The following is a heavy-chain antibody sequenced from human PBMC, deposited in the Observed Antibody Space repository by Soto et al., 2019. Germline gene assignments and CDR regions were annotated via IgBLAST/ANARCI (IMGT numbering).Heavy chain of an antibody. D-gene: IGHD5-12*01. CDR3: ASPYSGYDSYAFDI. J-gene: IGHJ3*02. CDR2: IYSGGST. V-gene: IGHV3-53*04. Sequence: EVQLVESGGGLVQPGGSLRLSRAASGFTVSSNYMSWVRQAPGKGLEWVSVIYSGGSTYYADSVKGRFTISRHNSKNTLYLQMNSLRAEDTAVYYCASPYSGYDSYAFDIWGQGTMVTVSS. CDR1: GFTVSSNY.